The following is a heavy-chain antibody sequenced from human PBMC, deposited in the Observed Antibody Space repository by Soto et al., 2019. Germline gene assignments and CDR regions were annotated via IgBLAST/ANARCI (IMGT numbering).Heavy chain of an antibody. CDR2: IIPILGIA. J-gene: IGHJ4*02. V-gene: IGHV1-69*08. CDR1: GGTFSSYT. CDR3: AREDGGYATVTKGDY. Sequence: QVQLVQSGAEAKKPGSSVKVSCKASGGTFSSYTISWVRQAPGQGLEWMGRIIPILGIANYAQKFQGRVTITADKSTSTAYMELSSLRSEDTAVYYCAREDGGYATVTKGDYWGQGTLVTVS. D-gene: IGHD4-17*01.